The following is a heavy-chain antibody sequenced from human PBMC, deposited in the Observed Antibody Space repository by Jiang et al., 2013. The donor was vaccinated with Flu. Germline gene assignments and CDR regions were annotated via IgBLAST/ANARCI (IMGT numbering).Heavy chain of an antibody. Sequence: VKVSCRASGYIFINRYIHWVRQAPGQGLEWMGWINPKSGVTKFAHKFQGRFTMTTVTSISTAYMELTKLTSDDTAIYYCAKDPDRAGAFFDYWGQGTLVTVSS. J-gene: IGHJ4*02. V-gene: IGHV1-2*07. CDR1: GYIFINRY. CDR2: INPKSGVT. CDR3: AKDPDRAGAFFDY. D-gene: IGHD1-14*01.